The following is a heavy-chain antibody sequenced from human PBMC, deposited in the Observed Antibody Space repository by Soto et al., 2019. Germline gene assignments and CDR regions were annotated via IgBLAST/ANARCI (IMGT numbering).Heavy chain of an antibody. J-gene: IGHJ4*02. Sequence: SETLSLTCTVSGDSITNNNFYWGWVRQPPGTGLDWIGNIYYSGNTYYNPSLRSRVTISVDTSKNQFSLKLSSVTAADTAVYDCARGRGLRYFDWLSTYYFDYWGQGTLVTVSS. CDR1: GDSITNNNFY. CDR2: IYYSGNT. D-gene: IGHD3-9*01. V-gene: IGHV4-39*07. CDR3: ARGRGLRYFDWLSTYYFDY.